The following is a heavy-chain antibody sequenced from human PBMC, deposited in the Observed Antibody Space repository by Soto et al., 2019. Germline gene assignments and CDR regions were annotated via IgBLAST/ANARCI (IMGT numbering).Heavy chain of an antibody. J-gene: IGHJ3*02. Sequence: GGSLRLSCAASGFTFSSYGMHWVRQAPGKGLEWVAVISYDGRNKYYADSVKGRFSISRDNSKSTLYLQMDSLIPEDTAVYYCAKGRDIVAKGADAFDIWGQGTMVTVSS. V-gene: IGHV3-30*18. CDR2: ISYDGRNK. CDR1: GFTFSSYG. D-gene: IGHD5-12*01. CDR3: AKGRDIVAKGADAFDI.